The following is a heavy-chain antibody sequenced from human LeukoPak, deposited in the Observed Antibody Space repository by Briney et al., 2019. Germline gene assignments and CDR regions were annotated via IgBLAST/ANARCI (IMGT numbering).Heavy chain of an antibody. CDR2: INHSGST. CDR3: ARLYGSGTKVDY. J-gene: IGHJ4*02. CDR1: GGSFSGYY. D-gene: IGHD3-10*01. Sequence: SETLSLTCAVYGGSFSGYYWSWIRQPPGKGLEWIGEINHSGSTNYNPSLKSRVTISVDTSKNQFSLKLSSVTAADTAVYYCARLYGSGTKVDYWGQGTLVTVSS. V-gene: IGHV4-34*01.